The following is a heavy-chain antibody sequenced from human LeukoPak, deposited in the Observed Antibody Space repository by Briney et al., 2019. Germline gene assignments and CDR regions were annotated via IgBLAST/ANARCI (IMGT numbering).Heavy chain of an antibody. Sequence: GGSLHIPFKRSEYRFTSYWIGWAGQLPGKGLDGMGINVPGDSETKYNQSVEGQVTISADKSISTAYLQWSSLKASDTAMYYCARHTTYYDSSGYYYFDYWGQGTLVTVSS. CDR1: EYRFTSYW. J-gene: IGHJ4*02. CDR3: ARHTTYYDSSGYYYFDY. V-gene: IGHV5-51*01. D-gene: IGHD3-22*01. CDR2: NVPGDSET.